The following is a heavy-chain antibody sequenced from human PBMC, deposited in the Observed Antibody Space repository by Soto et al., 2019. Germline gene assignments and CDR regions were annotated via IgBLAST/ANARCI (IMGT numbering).Heavy chain of an antibody. CDR1: GGSFSGYY. J-gene: IGHJ6*02. Sequence: SETLSLTCAVYGGSFSGYYWSWIRQPPGKGLEWIGEINHSGSTKYNPSLKSRVTISVDTSKNQFSLKLSSVTAADTAVYYCARDSRSTFYYYYGMDVWGQGTTVTVSS. CDR3: ARDSRSTFYYYYGMDV. D-gene: IGHD2-2*01. CDR2: INHSGST. V-gene: IGHV4-34*01.